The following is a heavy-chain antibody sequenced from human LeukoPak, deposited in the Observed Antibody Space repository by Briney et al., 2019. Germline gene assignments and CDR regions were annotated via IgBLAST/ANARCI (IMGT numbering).Heavy chain of an antibody. CDR1: GYTFTSYD. V-gene: IGHV1-18*01. J-gene: IGHJ4*02. CDR2: ISAYNGNT. CDR3: ASSAGYDILTAYLLDY. D-gene: IGHD3-9*01. Sequence: ASVKVSCKASGYTFTSYDINWVRQATGQGLEWMGWISAYNGNTNYAQKLQGRVTMTTDTSTSTAYVELRSLRSDDTAVYYCASSAGYDILTAYLLDYWGQRTLVTVSS.